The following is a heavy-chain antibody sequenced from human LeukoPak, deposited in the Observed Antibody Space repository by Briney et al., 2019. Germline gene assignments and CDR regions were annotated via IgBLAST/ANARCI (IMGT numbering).Heavy chain of an antibody. CDR1: GFSFSSFS. Sequence: GGSLRLSCAASGFSFSSFSMNWVRQAPGKGLEWVSYISGGSSFTYYVDSVKGRFTISRDNAKNSLYLQMNSLRAEDTAVYYCARDMFPGSSGVVIKNMDIWGKGTTVTVSS. J-gene: IGHJ6*03. CDR3: ARDMFPGSSGVVIKNMDI. D-gene: IGHD3-3*01. V-gene: IGHV3-21*01. CDR2: ISGGSSFT.